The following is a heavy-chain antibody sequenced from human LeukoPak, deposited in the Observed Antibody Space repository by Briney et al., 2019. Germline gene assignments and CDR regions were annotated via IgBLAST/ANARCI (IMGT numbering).Heavy chain of an antibody. V-gene: IGHV2-70*11. CDR1: GFSLSTSGMC. CDR3: ARLTHSGGSWGGYFDY. Sequence: SGPTPVNPTQTLTLTCTFSGFSLSTSGMCVSWIRQPPGKALEWLARIDWDDDKYYSTSLKTRLTISKDTSKNQVVLTMTNMDPVDTATYYCARLTHSGGSWGGYFDYWGQGTLVTVSS. D-gene: IGHD2-15*01. J-gene: IGHJ4*02. CDR2: IDWDDDK.